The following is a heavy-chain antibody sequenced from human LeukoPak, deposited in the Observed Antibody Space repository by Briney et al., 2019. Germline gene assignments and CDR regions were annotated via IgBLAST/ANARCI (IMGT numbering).Heavy chain of an antibody. CDR2: INPNSGGT. CDR3: ASEYYDSSGYYFYYFDY. D-gene: IGHD3-22*01. Sequence: ASVKVSCKASGYTFTGYYMHWVRQAPGQGLEWMGWINPNSGGTNYAQKFQGRVTMTRDTSISTAYMELSSLRSEDTAVYYCASEYYDSSGYYFYYFDYWGQGTLVTVSS. J-gene: IGHJ4*02. V-gene: IGHV1-2*02. CDR1: GYTFTGYY.